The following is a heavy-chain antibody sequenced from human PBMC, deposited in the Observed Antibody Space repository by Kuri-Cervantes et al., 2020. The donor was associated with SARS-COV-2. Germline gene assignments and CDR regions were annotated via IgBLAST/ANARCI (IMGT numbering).Heavy chain of an antibody. Sequence: GSLRLSCTVSGCSISSYYWSWIRQPPGKGLEWIGYIYYSGSTNYNPSLKSRVTISVDTSKNQFSLKLSSVTAADTAVYYCARVCYDFWSGYYTSYYYMDVWGKGTTVTVSS. CDR3: ARVCYDFWSGYYTSYYYMDV. D-gene: IGHD3-3*01. CDR2: IYYSGST. CDR1: GCSISSYY. V-gene: IGHV4-59*01. J-gene: IGHJ6*03.